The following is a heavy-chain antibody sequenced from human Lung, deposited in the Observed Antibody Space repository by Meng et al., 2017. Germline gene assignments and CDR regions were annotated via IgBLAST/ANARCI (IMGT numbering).Heavy chain of an antibody. CDR2: IAWDDDK. Sequence: SGPTLAIPTQTLTLTCTFSGFSLRTSGMSVSWIRQPPGKALEWLALIAWDDDKYYSTSLKTRLTISKDTSKNRVVLTMTNMDPVDTATYYCARIIGYSYGYAYFDYWGQGTLVTVSS. J-gene: IGHJ4*02. D-gene: IGHD5-18*01. CDR3: ARIIGYSYGYAYFDY. CDR1: GFSLRTSGMS. V-gene: IGHV2-70*01.